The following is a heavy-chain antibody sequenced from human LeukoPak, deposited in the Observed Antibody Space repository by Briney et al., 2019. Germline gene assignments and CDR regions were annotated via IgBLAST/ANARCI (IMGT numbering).Heavy chain of an antibody. Sequence: PGRSLRLSCAASGFTFSSYGIHWVRQAPGKGLEWVAGISHDVGNEYYADSGKRRFTISRDNSKNTLYLQMNSLRAEESAVYYFAKGWVGATNSDYWGQGALVT. CDR3: AKGWVGATNSDY. V-gene: IGHV3-30*18. CDR2: ISHDVGNE. J-gene: IGHJ4*02. D-gene: IGHD1-26*01. CDR1: GFTFSSYG.